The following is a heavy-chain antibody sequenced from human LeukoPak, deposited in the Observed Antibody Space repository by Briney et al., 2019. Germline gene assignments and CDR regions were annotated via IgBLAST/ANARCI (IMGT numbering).Heavy chain of an antibody. Sequence: QPGGSLRLSCAASGFTVSSNFMAGVRQAPGKGLEWGSVIYGGGSTFYADSVKGRSTISRDNSQNTMYLQMNGLRAEDTAVYYCAQDQAVVGTLALDYWGQGTLVTVSS. D-gene: IGHD6-19*01. CDR3: AQDQAVVGTLALDY. V-gene: IGHV3-53*01. CDR1: GFTVSSNF. J-gene: IGHJ4*02. CDR2: IYGGGST.